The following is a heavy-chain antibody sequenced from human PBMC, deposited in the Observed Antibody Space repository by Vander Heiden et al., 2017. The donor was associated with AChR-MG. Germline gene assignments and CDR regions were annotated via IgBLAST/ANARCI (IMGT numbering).Heavy chain of an antibody. CDR3: AREGDYGDFY. J-gene: IGHJ4*02. CDR2: ISYDGRNK. Sequence: QVQLVESGGGVVQPGRSLRLSCAASGFTFSSYAMHWVRQAPGKGLEWVAVISYDGRNKYYADSVKGRFTISRDNSKNTLYLQMNSLRAEDTAVYYCAREGDYGDFYWGQGTLVTVSS. V-gene: IGHV3-30*04. D-gene: IGHD4-17*01. CDR1: GFTFSSYA.